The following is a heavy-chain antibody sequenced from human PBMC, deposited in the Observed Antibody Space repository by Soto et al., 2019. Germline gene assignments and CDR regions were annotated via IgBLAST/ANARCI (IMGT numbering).Heavy chain of an antibody. Sequence: QVTLKESGPVLVKPTETLTLTCTVSGFSLINARMGVSWIRQPPGKALEWLAHIFSNDQKSYTTSLKSGLTISKDTSKSQVVLTMTNVDPLDTATYYCARIPSTISGWYFDFWGPGTLLTVSS. V-gene: IGHV2-26*01. CDR1: GFSLINARMG. J-gene: IGHJ4*02. CDR2: IFSNDQK. D-gene: IGHD6-19*01. CDR3: ARIPSTISGWYFDF.